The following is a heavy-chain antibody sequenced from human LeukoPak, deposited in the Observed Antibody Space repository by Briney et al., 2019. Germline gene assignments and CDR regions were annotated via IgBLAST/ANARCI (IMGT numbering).Heavy chain of an antibody. V-gene: IGHV1-58*02. J-gene: IGHJ4*02. D-gene: IGHD2-15*01. CDR1: GFTFTSSA. CDR3: AVRVFCSSGSCYSFDY. CDR2: IVVGSGNT. Sequence: SVKVSCKASGFTFTSSAMQWVRQARGQRLEWIGWIVVGSGNTNYAQKFQERVTITRDMSTSTAYMELSSLRSEDTAVYYCAVRVFCSSGSCYSFDYWGQGTLVTVSS.